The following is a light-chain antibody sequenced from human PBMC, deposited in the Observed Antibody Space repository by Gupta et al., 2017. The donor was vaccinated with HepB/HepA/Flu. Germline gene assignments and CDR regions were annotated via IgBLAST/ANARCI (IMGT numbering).Light chain of an antibody. CDR1: KLEDKY. CDR2: KDN. J-gene: IGLJ1*01. CDR3: QVWVSTTEI. V-gene: IGLV3-1*01. Sequence: SFELAQPPSVSVSPGQTASITCSGDKLEDKYVSWDQQRPGQSPVLIIYKDNKRTSGIPERFSGSNSENTATLTISGTQAGDEADYFCQVWVSTTEIFGPGTTVTVL.